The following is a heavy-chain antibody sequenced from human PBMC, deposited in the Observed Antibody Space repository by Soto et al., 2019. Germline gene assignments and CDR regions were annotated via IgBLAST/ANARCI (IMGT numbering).Heavy chain of an antibody. CDR3: AKDGSNYTPGYYYGMDV. CDR2: ISWNSGSI. CDR1: GFTFDDYA. V-gene: IGHV3-9*01. Sequence: GGSLRLSCAASGFTFDDYAMHWVRQAPGKGLEWVSGISWNSGSIGYADSVKGRFTISRDNAKNSLYLQMNSLRAEDTALYYCAKDGSNYTPGYYYGMDVWGQGTTVTVSS. J-gene: IGHJ6*02. D-gene: IGHD4-4*01.